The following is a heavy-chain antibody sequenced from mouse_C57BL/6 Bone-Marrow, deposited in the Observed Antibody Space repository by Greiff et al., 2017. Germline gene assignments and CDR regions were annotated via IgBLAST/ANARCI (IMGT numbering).Heavy chain of an antibody. J-gene: IGHJ4*01. V-gene: IGHV3-6*01. Sequence: VQLQQSGPGLVKPSQSLSLTCTVTGYSITSGYYRNWIRQSPGNKLEWMGYISYDGSNNYNPSLKNRTSITRDTSKNQFYLRLNSVTTDDTATYDRAKGLRGYYAMDYWGQGTSVTVSS. D-gene: IGHD2-4*01. CDR2: ISYDGSN. CDR3: AKGLRGYYAMDY. CDR1: GYSITSGYY.